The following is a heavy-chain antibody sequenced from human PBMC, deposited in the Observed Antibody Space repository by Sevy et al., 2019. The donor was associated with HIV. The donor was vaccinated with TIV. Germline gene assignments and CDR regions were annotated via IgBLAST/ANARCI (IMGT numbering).Heavy chain of an antibody. Sequence: GGSLRLSCEASGFTFNSHGMTWVRQAPGKGLEWVSCISGSGISPFYADSVKGRFTISRDNSKNTVYLQMNSLRAEDKAVYYCAEEFCINDLCQVYDGYYFYAMDVWGQGTTVTVSS. J-gene: IGHJ6*02. D-gene: IGHD2-8*01. V-gene: IGHV3-23*01. CDR3: AEEFCINDLCQVYDGYYFYAMDV. CDR2: ISGSGISP. CDR1: GFTFNSHG.